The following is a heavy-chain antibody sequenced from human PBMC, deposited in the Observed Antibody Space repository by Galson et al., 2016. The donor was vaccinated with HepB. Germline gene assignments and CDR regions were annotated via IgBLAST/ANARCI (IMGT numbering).Heavy chain of an antibody. V-gene: IGHV5-10-1*01. CDR3: ARHGSELGGGWSGFDY. CDR1: GYTFTSYW. J-gene: IGHJ4*02. CDR2: IDPSDSST. Sequence: QSGAEVKKPGESLRISCKGSGYTFTSYWISWVRQMPGKGLEWMGWIDPSDSSTSYSPSLQGHVIISVDKSISTVYLQWTSLKASDTAMYYCARHGSELGGGWSGFDYWGQGTLVAVSS. D-gene: IGHD6-19*01.